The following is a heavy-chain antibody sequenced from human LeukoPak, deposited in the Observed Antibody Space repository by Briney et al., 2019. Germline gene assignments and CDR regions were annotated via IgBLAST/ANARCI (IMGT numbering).Heavy chain of an antibody. CDR3: ARGGSSGDGYRIYHFDY. Sequence: PSETLSLTCTVSGGSISSYYWSWIRQPPGKGLEWIGYIYYSGSTNYNPSLKSRVTISVDTSKNQFSLKLSSVTAADTAVYYCARGGSSGDGYRIYHFDYWGQGTLVTVSS. CDR2: IYYSGST. CDR1: GGSISSYY. D-gene: IGHD5-18*01. V-gene: IGHV4-59*01. J-gene: IGHJ4*02.